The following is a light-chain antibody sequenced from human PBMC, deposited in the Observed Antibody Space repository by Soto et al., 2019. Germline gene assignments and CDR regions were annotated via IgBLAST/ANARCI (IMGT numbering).Light chain of an antibody. V-gene: IGKV3-20*01. Sequence: EIGLTQSTCTLPWSSGERATLSWRASQSVLSNYLAWYQQKPGQAPRRLIYGASSRAAGIPDRFSGSLYGTDFNLTISRLETEDFAVYYCQQYGNSPITFGQGTRLEIK. CDR3: QQYGNSPIT. CDR2: GAS. J-gene: IGKJ5*01. CDR1: QSVLSNY.